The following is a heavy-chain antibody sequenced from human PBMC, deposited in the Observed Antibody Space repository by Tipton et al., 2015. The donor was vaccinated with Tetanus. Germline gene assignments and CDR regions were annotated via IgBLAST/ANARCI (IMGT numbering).Heavy chain of an antibody. CDR2: INDDSTSI. Sequence: SLRLSCAASGFTFNTYSMNWVRRAPGKGLEWVSVINDDSTSIYYADSVKGRFTITRDNAKNSLYLQMNSLRAEDTAVNYCARGSGGACDRGNHHYYGMGVWGPGTTVTVSS. CDR1: GFTFNTYS. D-gene: IGHD2-21*02. V-gene: IGHV3-21*01. CDR3: ARGSGGACDRGNHHYYGMGV. J-gene: IGHJ6*02.